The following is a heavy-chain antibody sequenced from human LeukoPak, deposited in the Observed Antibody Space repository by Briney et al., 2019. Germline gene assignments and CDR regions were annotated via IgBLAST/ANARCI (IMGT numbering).Heavy chain of an antibody. D-gene: IGHD1-7*01. CDR1: GFTFSSYW. V-gene: IGHV3-74*01. J-gene: IGHJ4*02. CDR3: VKDLGGNYDY. Sequence: GWSLRLSCAASGFTFSSYWIHWVRHVPGKGLVWVSRIDYDGSMTNYADSVKGRFTISRDNARNTLYLQMNSLRVDDTAVYYCVKDLGGNYDYWGQGTLVTVSS. CDR2: IDYDGSMT.